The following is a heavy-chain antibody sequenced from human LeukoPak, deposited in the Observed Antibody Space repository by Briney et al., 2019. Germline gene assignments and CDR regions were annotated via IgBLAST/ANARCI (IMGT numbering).Heavy chain of an antibody. CDR2: IDHSGST. J-gene: IGHJ3*02. Sequence: PSETLSLTCAVYGVSFSGYYWSWIRQPPGKGLEWIGEIDHSGSTNYNPSLKSRVTISVDTSKNQFSLKLSSVTAADTAVYYCARAIAVAGSDAFDIWGQGTMVTVSS. D-gene: IGHD6-19*01. V-gene: IGHV4-34*01. CDR3: ARAIAVAGSDAFDI. CDR1: GVSFSGYY.